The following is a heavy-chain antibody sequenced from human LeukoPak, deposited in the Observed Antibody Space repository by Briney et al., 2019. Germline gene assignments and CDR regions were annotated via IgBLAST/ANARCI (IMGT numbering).Heavy chain of an antibody. V-gene: IGHV3-53*04. CDR3: AREHRGFPN. CDR1: GFSVSSNY. Sequence: GGSLRLSCAASGFSVSSNYMDWVRQAPGKGLEWVSVIYSDSSTYYADSVRGRFTISRHNSKNTLYLQMNSLRAEDTAVYYCAREHRGFPNGGQGTLATVSS. D-gene: IGHD4/OR15-4a*01. J-gene: IGHJ4*02. CDR2: IYSDSST.